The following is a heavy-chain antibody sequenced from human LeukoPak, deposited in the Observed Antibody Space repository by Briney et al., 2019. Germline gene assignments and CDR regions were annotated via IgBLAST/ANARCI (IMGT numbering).Heavy chain of an antibody. Sequence: SETLSLTCTVSGGSISSGDYYWSWIGQPPGKGLEWIGYIYYSGSTYYSPSLKSRVTISVDTSKNQFSLKLSSVTAADTAVYYCAGSGGGDAFDIWGQGTMVTVSS. CDR2: IYYSGST. V-gene: IGHV4-30-4*01. J-gene: IGHJ3*02. CDR1: GGSISSGDYY. CDR3: AGSGGGDAFDI. D-gene: IGHD3-10*01.